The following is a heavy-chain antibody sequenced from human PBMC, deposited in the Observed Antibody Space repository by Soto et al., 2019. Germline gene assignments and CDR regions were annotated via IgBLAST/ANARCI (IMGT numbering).Heavy chain of an antibody. CDR2: ISQDGTDT. J-gene: IGHJ2*01. D-gene: IGHD4-17*01. V-gene: IGHV3-7*01. CDR1: GITFSRCL. CDR3: ARDPLSYGDYAQTYWYFDP. Sequence: EAQLVESGGGLVQPGGSLRLSCGASGITFSRCLMSWVRQAPGKGLEWVASISQDGTDTDYVDSVKGRCAISRDNPKNSLYLQMNSLRADDTAVYYCARDPLSYGDYAQTYWYFDPGGRGARVTVSS.